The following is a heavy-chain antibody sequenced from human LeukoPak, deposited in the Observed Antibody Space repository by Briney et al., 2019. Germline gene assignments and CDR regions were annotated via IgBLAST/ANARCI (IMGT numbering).Heavy chain of an antibody. V-gene: IGHV4-34*01. J-gene: IGHJ4*02. CDR2: INRSGST. Sequence: SETLSLTCAVYGGSFSGYYWSWIRKPPGKGLEWIGEINRSGSTNYNPSLKSRVTISVDTSKNQFSLKLSSVTAADTAVYYCATYSSRNLDYWGQGTLVTVSS. CDR1: GGSFSGYY. CDR3: ATYSSRNLDY. D-gene: IGHD6-13*01.